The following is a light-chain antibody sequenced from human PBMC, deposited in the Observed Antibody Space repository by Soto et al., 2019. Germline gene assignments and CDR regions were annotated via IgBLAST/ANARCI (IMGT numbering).Light chain of an antibody. Sequence: IQLTQSPSSLSAFVGDRVTITCRASQGISNLLAWYQQKPGKAPKVLIYAASTLQSGGASRFSGSGSGTDFTLTINSLQPEDFATYYCEHFKNFPITFGQGTRLEIK. J-gene: IGKJ5*01. CDR3: EHFKNFPIT. CDR2: AAS. V-gene: IGKV1-9*01. CDR1: QGISNL.